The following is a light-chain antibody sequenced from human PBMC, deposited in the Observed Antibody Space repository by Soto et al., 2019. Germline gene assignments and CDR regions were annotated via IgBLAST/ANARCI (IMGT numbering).Light chain of an antibody. CDR3: QQYNSWLWT. J-gene: IGKJ1*01. CDR1: QNIGNK. CDR2: GAS. V-gene: IGKV3-15*01. Sequence: EIVLTQSPGTLSVSPGERATLSCRASQNIGNKVGWYQQKPGQAPRLLIYGASTRATGIPARFSGSGSGTEFTLIISGLQSEDSAVYYCQQYNSWLWTFGQGTKVDIK.